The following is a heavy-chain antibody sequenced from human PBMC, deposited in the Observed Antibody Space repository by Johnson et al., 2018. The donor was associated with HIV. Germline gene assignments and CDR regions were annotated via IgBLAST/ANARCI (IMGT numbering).Heavy chain of an antibody. CDR2: INKDGSDT. Sequence: VQLVESGGGLVQPGGSLRLSCAAYGFTLSNYWMHWVRQVPGKGLVWVSRINKDGSDTTYGDTVMGRFTISRDDAKNTLYLQMNSLRAEDTAVYYCARGGLGDYVVAFDIWGQGTMVTVSS. D-gene: IGHD4-17*01. J-gene: IGHJ3*02. CDR1: GFTLSNYW. CDR3: ARGGLGDYVVAFDI. V-gene: IGHV3-74*01.